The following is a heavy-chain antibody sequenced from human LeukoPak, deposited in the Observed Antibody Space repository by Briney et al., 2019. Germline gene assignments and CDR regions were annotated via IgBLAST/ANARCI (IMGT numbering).Heavy chain of an antibody. CDR3: ARSNYYHSSGYYLVYYYYYMDV. CDR2: IIPIFGAA. CDR1: GGTFSSYA. Sequence: GASVKVSCKASGGTFSSYAISWVRQAPGQGLEWMGGIIPIFGAANYAQKFQGRVTITADKSTSTAYMELSSLRSEDTAVYYCARSNYYHSSGYYLVYYYYYMDVWGKGTTVTVSS. V-gene: IGHV1-69*06. J-gene: IGHJ6*03. D-gene: IGHD3-22*01.